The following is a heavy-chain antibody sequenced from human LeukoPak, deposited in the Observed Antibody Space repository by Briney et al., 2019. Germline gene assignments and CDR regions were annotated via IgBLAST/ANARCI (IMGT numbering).Heavy chain of an antibody. D-gene: IGHD1-1*01. Sequence: GGSLRPSRAASGFTFSSYDMNWVRQAPGKGLEWVANIKQDGSEKNYVDSVKGRFTISRDNAKKSLDLQMNSLRVEDTAVYYCARRRYNWNGIDYWGQGTLVTVSS. CDR1: GFTFSSYD. J-gene: IGHJ4*02. V-gene: IGHV3-7*01. CDR3: ARRRYNWNGIDY. CDR2: IKQDGSEK.